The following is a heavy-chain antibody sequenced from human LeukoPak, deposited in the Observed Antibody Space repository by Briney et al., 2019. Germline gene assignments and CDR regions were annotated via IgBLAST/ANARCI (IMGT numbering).Heavy chain of an antibody. V-gene: IGHV4-34*01. CDR1: GGSFSGYY. CDR2: INHSGST. J-gene: IGHJ3*02. Sequence: SETLSLTCAVYGGSFSGYYWSWIRQPPGKGLEWIGEINHSGSTNYNPSLKSRVTISVDTSKNQFSLKLSSVTAADTAVYYCAGTSLRAYGFDIWGQGTMVTVSS. CDR3: AGTSLRAYGFDI. D-gene: IGHD2-2*01.